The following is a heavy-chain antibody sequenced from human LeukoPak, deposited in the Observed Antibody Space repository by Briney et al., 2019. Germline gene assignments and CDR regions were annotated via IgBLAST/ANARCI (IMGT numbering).Heavy chain of an antibody. V-gene: IGHV3-15*01. J-gene: IGHJ6*04. Sequence: GGSLRLSCAASGFTFSNAWMSWVRQAPGKGLEWVGRIKSKTDGGTTDYAAPVKGRFTISRDDSKNTLYLQMNSLKTEDTAMYYCTTRYCSSTSCSEVMDVWGKGTTVTVSS. CDR1: GFTFSNAW. CDR2: IKSKTDGGTT. D-gene: IGHD2-2*01. CDR3: TTRYCSSTSCSEVMDV.